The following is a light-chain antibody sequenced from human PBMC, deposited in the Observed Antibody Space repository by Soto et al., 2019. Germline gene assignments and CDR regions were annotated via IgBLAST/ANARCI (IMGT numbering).Light chain of an antibody. CDR1: SRHSSYI. V-gene: IGLV4-60*03. CDR2: LEDSGNY. CDR3: ETWDSNTRV. J-gene: IGLJ3*02. Sequence: QPVLTQSSSASASLGSSAKLTCTLSSRHSSYIIAWHQQQPGKAPRYLMKLEDSGNYNKGSGVPDRFSGSSSGADRYLTISNLQSEDEADYYCETWDSNTRVFGGGTKLTVL.